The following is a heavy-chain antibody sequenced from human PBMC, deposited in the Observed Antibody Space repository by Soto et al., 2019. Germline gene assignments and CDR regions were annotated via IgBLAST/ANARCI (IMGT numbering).Heavy chain of an antibody. J-gene: IGHJ3*01. CDR2: TVPVFDTS. Sequence: QVQLVQSGAVVKKPGSSVEVSCQASGGTFSGYGISWVRQAPGQGLEWMGGTVPVFDTSKYAPRFQGRVTITTDKSTSTAYMELSSVTSDYTAIYFCARGVSNSGAYYTGPSAYDLWGQGTLVIVSS. CDR1: GGTFSGYG. D-gene: IGHD3-10*01. V-gene: IGHV1-69*06. CDR3: ARGVSNSGAYYTGPSAYDL.